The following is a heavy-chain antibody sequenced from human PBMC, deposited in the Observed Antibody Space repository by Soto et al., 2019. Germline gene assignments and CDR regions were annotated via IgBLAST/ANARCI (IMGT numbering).Heavy chain of an antibody. Sequence: QVTLKESGPVLVRPTETLTLTCTVSGFSLNNVRMGVTWIRQPPGKALEWLAHISSTDEKGYSTSLKTRLTNTKDPSNSQVVLTMTNLDHFKTATYYCTLNVLGSGNSYTFYRFYHGLDVWGPGAPVTGSS. CDR1: GFSLNNVRMG. J-gene: IGHJ6*02. CDR2: ISSTDEK. V-gene: IGHV2-26*01. CDR3: TLNVLGSGNSYTFYRFYHGLDV. D-gene: IGHD3-10*01.